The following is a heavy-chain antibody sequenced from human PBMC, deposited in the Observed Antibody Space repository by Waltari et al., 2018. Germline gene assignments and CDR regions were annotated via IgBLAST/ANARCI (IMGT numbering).Heavy chain of an antibody. CDR2: ISSSGPTI. CDR3: ARVWGVTTSDF. J-gene: IGHJ4*02. V-gene: IGHV3-48*03. CDR1: GFSLSDYG. Sequence: EVQLVESGGGLVQPGGSLSLSCAASGFSLSDYGMNWVRRAPGKGLEWLSFISSSGPTIHYADSVKGRFTVSRDNTKNSLSLQMNSLRAEDTAVYYCARVWGVTTSDFWGQGTLVTVSS. D-gene: IGHD4-17*01.